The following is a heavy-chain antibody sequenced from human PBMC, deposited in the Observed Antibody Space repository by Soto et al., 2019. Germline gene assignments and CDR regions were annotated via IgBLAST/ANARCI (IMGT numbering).Heavy chain of an antibody. CDR1: GGSISSGDYY. V-gene: IGHV4-30-4*01. J-gene: IGHJ3*02. CDR3: ARDFYDYGDYDRPRVAFDI. Sequence: SETLSLTCTVSGGSISSGDYYWSWIRQPPGKGLEWIGYIYYSGSTYYNPSLKSRVTISVDTSKNQSSLKLSSVTAADTAVYYCARDFYDYGDYDRPRVAFDIWGQGTMVTVSS. CDR2: IYYSGST. D-gene: IGHD4-17*01.